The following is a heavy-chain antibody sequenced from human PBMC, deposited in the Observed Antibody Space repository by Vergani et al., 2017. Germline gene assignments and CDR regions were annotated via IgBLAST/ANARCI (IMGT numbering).Heavy chain of an antibody. CDR2: IYYSGST. V-gene: IGHV4-59*01. D-gene: IGHD2-2*01. CDR3: ARVRLVPAAIYYMDV. Sequence: QVQLQESGPGLVKPSETLSLTCTVSGGSISSYYWSWIRQPPGKGLEWIGYIYYSGSTNYNPSLKSRVTISVDTSKNQFSLKPSSVTTADTAVYYCARVRLVPAAIYYMDVWGKGTTVTVSS. CDR1: GGSISSYY. J-gene: IGHJ6*03.